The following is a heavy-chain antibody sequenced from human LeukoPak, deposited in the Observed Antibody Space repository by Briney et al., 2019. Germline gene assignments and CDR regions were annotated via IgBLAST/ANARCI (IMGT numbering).Heavy chain of an antibody. D-gene: IGHD3-22*01. J-gene: IGHJ5*02. Sequence: GGSLRLSCAASGFTFSTYSIDWVRQAPGKGLEWISYNSSSSSTIDFADSVKGRFTISRDNARNSVYLQMNSLRAEDTAVYYCARVHTSSYAADLWGQGALVTVSS. V-gene: IGHV3-48*04. CDR2: NSSSSSTI. CDR1: GFTFSTYS. CDR3: ARVHTSSYAADL.